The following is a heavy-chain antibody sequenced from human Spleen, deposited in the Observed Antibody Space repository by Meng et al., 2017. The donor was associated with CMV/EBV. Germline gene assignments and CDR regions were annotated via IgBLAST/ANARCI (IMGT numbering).Heavy chain of an antibody. CDR2: IKEDGGET. D-gene: IGHD6-19*01. Sequence: GESLKISCAASGFAFSSYWMSWVRQTPGERLEWVANIKEDGGETYYVDSVKGRFTISRDNAKNSLFLQMSNLRAEDTAVYYCARGLYSSGWFFDYWGQGTLVTVSS. V-gene: IGHV3-7*01. J-gene: IGHJ4*02. CDR3: ARGLYSSGWFFDY. CDR1: GFAFSSYW.